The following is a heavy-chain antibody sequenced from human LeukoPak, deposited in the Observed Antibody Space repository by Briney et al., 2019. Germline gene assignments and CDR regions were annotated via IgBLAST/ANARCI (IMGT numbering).Heavy chain of an antibody. CDR2: IDPDSGGT. CDR3: AREYYDSSGRKHAFEN. V-gene: IGHV1-2*02. J-gene: IGHJ3*02. D-gene: IGHD3-22*01. Sequence: ASVKVSCKTSGYTFADYYLHWVRQAPGQGLGWMGSIDPDSGGTNYAQKFQGRVTMTRDTSISTAYMELSRLRSDDTAVYYCAREYYDSSGRKHAFENWGQGTMVTVSS. CDR1: GYTFADYY.